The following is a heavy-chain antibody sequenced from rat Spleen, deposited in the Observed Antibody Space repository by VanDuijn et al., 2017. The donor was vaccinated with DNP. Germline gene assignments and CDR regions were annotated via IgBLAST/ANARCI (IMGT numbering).Heavy chain of an antibody. CDR2: ISPNGGYT. D-gene: IGHD1-4*01. CDR1: GFTFSDYN. CDR3: ARGNYPGINTFDY. V-gene: IGHV5-22*01. Sequence: EVQLVESGGGLVQPGRSRKLSCAASGFTFSDYNMAWVRQAPKKGLEWVASISPNGGYTYYRDSVKGRFTISRDNAKSTLYLQMNSLRSEDTATYYCARGNYPGINTFDYWGQGVMVTVSS. J-gene: IGHJ2*01.